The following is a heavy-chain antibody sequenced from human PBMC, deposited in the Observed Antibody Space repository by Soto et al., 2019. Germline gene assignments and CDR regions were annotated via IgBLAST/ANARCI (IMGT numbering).Heavy chain of an antibody. V-gene: IGHV3-23*01. CDR2: IGGSGGNT. CDR3: ARVASVYNNSADH. D-gene: IGHD4-4*01. J-gene: IGHJ4*02. Sequence: EVQLLESGGGLVQPGGSLRLSCAASGFIFNAYAMTWVRQAPGKGLEWVSAIGGSGGNTYYAASVKGRFTISRDNSKDTVDLEMNRLRVDDTAVYFCARVASVYNNSADHWGQGILVTVSS. CDR1: GFIFNAYA.